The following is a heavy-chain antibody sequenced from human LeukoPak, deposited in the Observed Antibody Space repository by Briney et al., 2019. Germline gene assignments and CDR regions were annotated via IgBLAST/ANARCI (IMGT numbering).Heavy chain of an antibody. D-gene: IGHD5-18*01. J-gene: IGHJ4*02. V-gene: IGHV3-23*01. Sequence: GGSLRLSCAASGFTFSSYAMSWVRQAPGKGLEWVSAISGSGGSTYYADSVKGRFTISRDNSKNTLYLQTNSLRAEDTAVYYCAKDPGYSYGYGFDYWGQGTLVTVSS. CDR1: GFTFSSYA. CDR3: AKDPGYSYGYGFDY. CDR2: ISGSGGST.